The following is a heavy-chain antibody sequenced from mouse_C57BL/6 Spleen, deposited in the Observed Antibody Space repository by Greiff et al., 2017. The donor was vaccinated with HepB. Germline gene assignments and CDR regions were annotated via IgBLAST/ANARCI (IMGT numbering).Heavy chain of an antibody. V-gene: IGHV1-81*01. CDR2: IYPRSGNT. CDR1: GYTFTSYG. Sequence: VQLQESGAELARPGASVKLSCKASGYTFTSYGISWVKQRTGQGLEWIGEIYPRSGNTYYNEKFKGKATLTADKSSSTAYMELRSLTSEDSAVYFCARRGDYAMDYGGQGTSVTVSS. CDR3: ARRGDYAMDY. J-gene: IGHJ4*01.